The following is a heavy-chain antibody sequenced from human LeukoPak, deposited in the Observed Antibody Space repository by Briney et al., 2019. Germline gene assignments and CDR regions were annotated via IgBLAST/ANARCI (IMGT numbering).Heavy chain of an antibody. Sequence: SETLSLTCAVYGGSFSGYYWSWIRQPPGKGLEWIGEINHSGSTNYNPSLKSRVTISVDTSKNQFSLKLRSATAADTAVYYCATSGWNDANYFDYWGQGTLVTVSS. V-gene: IGHV4-34*01. J-gene: IGHJ4*02. D-gene: IGHD1-1*01. CDR3: ATSGWNDANYFDY. CDR2: INHSGST. CDR1: GGSFSGYY.